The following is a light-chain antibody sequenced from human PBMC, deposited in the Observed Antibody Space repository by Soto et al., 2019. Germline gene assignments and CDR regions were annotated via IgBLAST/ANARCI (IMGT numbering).Light chain of an antibody. CDR1: QSVSST. CDR3: QQYYNWPRT. J-gene: IGKJ1*01. V-gene: IGKV3-15*01. CDR2: GAS. Sequence: EIVMTQSPATLSVSPGERATLSCRASQSVSSTLAWYQQKPGQAPRLLIYGASTRATDIPARFSGSGSGIEFTLTISSLQSEDFAVSYCQQYYNWPRTFGQGTKVDIK.